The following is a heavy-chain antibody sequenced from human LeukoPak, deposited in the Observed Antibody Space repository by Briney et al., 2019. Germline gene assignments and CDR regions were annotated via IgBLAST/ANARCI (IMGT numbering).Heavy chain of an antibody. V-gene: IGHV1-46*01. J-gene: IGHJ6*03. CDR2: INPSGGST. CDR1: GYTFTSYY. CDR3: ARRETYYYYMDV. Sequence: ASVKVSCKASGYTFTSYYMHWVRQAPGQGLEWMGIINPSGGSTSYAQKFQGRVTMTRDMSTSTVYMELSGLRSEDTAVYYCARRETYYYYMDVWGKGTTVTVSS.